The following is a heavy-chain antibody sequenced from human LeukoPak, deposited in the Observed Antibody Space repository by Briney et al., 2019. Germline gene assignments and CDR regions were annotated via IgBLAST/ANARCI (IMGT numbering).Heavy chain of an antibody. V-gene: IGHV3-23*01. CDR3: AKGKWRGDAFDI. Sequence: GGSLRLSCAASGFTFSSDAMSWVRQAPGKGLEWVSAISGSGGSTYYADSVKGRFTISRDNSKNTLYLQMNSLRAEDTAVYYCAKGKWRGDAFDIWGQGTMVTASS. D-gene: IGHD1-26*01. CDR2: ISGSGGST. J-gene: IGHJ3*02. CDR1: GFTFSSDA.